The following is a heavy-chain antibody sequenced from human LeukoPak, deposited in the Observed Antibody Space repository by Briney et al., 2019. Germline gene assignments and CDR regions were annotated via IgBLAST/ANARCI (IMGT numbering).Heavy chain of an antibody. CDR2: IYYSGST. D-gene: IGHD2-21*02. Sequence: SETLSLTCTVSGGSISSSSYYWGWIRQPPGKGLEWIGSIYYSGSTYYNPSLKSRVTISEDTSKNQFSLKLSSVTAADTAVYYCARHRPYCGGDCYRYYFDYWGQGTLVTVSS. CDR3: ARHRPYCGGDCYRYYFDY. J-gene: IGHJ4*02. V-gene: IGHV4-39*01. CDR1: GGSISSSSYY.